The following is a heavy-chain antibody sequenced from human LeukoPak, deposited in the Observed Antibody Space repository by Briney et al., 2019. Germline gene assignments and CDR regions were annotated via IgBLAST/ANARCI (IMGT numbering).Heavy chain of an antibody. CDR1: GFTFSNAW. CDR3: ITFSTMIVAVGN. V-gene: IGHV3-15*01. J-gene: IGHJ4*02. CDR2: IKSKTDGGTK. Sequence: PGGSLRLSCAASGFTFSNAWMRWVRQAPGKGLEWVGRIKSKTDGGTKDYAAAGKGRFTITRDESKNRMYLQMNSLKTEDTAVYYCITFSTMIVAVGNWGQGTLVTVSS. D-gene: IGHD3-22*01.